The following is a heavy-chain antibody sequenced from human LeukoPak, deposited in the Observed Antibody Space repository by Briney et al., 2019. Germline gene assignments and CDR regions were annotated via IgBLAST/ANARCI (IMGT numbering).Heavy chain of an antibody. Sequence: PGGSLRLSCAPSGFTFSSYAMSWVRQAPGKGLEWVSAISGSGAYTYYVDSVKGRFTISRDNSKDTLYLQMSGLRAEDTAVYYCAKGARGYSYGQMDVWGKGTTVTVSS. D-gene: IGHD5-18*01. CDR2: ISGSGAYT. J-gene: IGHJ6*04. CDR3: AKGARGYSYGQMDV. CDR1: GFTFSSYA. V-gene: IGHV3-23*01.